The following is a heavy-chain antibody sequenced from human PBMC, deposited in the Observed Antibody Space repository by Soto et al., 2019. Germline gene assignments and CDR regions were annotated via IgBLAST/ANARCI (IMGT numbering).Heavy chain of an antibody. Sequence: QVQLVESGGGVVQPGRSLRLSCAASGFTFSSYGMHWVRQAPGKGLEWVAVIWYDGSNKYYADSVKGRFTISRDNSKNTMYLQMNSLRAEDMAVYYCARVTYGDYPLNYYYYYYMDVWGKGTTVTVSS. V-gene: IGHV3-33*01. CDR2: IWYDGSNK. D-gene: IGHD4-17*01. J-gene: IGHJ6*03. CDR1: GFTFSSYG. CDR3: ARVTYGDYPLNYYYYYYMDV.